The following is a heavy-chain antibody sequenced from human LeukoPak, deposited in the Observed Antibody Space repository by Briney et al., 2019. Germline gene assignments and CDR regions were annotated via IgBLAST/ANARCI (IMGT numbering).Heavy chain of an antibody. Sequence: KPSETLSLTCTVSGGSISSYYWSWIRQPAGKGLEWIGRIYTSGSTNYNPSLKSRVTMPVDTSKNQFSLKLSSVTAADTAVYYCARVVTTVTPVGYYYYVDVWGKGTTVTVSS. CDR1: GGSISSYY. J-gene: IGHJ6*03. V-gene: IGHV4-4*07. D-gene: IGHD4-11*01. CDR3: ARVVTTVTPVGYYYYVDV. CDR2: IYTSGST.